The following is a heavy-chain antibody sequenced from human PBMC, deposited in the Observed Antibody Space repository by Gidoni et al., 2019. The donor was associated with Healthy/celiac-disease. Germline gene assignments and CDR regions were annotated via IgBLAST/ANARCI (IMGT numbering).Heavy chain of an antibody. CDR3: ARLTPPANWREDY. Sequence: EVQLVESGGGLVKPGGSLRLSCAASGFTFSSYSMNWVRQAPGKGLEWVSSISSSSSYIYYADSVKGRFTISRDNAKNSLYLQMNSLRAEDTAVYYCARLTPPANWREDYWGQGTLVTVSS. V-gene: IGHV3-21*01. D-gene: IGHD1-1*01. CDR2: ISSSSSYI. J-gene: IGHJ4*02. CDR1: GFTFSSYS.